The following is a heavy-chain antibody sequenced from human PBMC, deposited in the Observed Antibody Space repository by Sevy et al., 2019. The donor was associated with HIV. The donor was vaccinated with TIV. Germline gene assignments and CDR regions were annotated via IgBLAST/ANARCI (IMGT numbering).Heavy chain of an antibody. J-gene: IGHJ5*02. CDR1: GFTFSDYY. CDR2: ISSSVSTI. D-gene: IGHD2-2*02. V-gene: IGHV3-11*01. Sequence: GGSLRLSCAASGFTFSDYYMSWIRQAPGKGLEWVSYISSSVSTIYYADSVKGRLTISRDNAKNSLYLQMNSLRAGDTAVYYCARFRGYQLLYGGWFDPWGQGTLVTVSS. CDR3: ARFRGYQLLYGGWFDP.